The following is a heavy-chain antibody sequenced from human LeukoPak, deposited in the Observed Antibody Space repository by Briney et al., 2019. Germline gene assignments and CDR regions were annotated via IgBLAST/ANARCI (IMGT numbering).Heavy chain of an antibody. CDR3: AKVAKYYYGSETYYFFEH. J-gene: IGHJ4*02. CDR2: ISSSSSTI. CDR1: GFTFSSYG. Sequence: PGGSQRLSCAASGFTFSSYGMTWVRQAPGKGLEWVSYISSSSSTIYYADSVKGRFTISRDNAKNSLFLQMNSLRVEDTAVYYCAKVAKYYYGSETYYFFEHWGQGTPVTASS. V-gene: IGHV3-48*01. D-gene: IGHD3-10*01.